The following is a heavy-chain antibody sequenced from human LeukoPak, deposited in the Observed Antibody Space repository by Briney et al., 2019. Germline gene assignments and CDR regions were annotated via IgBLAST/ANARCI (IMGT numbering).Heavy chain of an antibody. D-gene: IGHD4-11*01. Sequence: PGRSLRLSCAASGFTFSSCGVHWVRQAPGKGLEWVAVISYDGSNKYYAGSVKGRFTISRDNSKSTLYLQMNSLRAEDTAVYYCARVRPGSNYVDFDYWGRGTLVTVSS. J-gene: IGHJ4*02. CDR1: GFTFSSCG. V-gene: IGHV3-33*05. CDR3: ARVRPGSNYVDFDY. CDR2: ISYDGSNK.